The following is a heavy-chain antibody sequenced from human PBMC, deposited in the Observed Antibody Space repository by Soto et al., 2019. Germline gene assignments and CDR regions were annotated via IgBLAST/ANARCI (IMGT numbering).Heavy chain of an antibody. J-gene: IGHJ4*02. V-gene: IGHV4-59*12. CDR2: INYTGST. CDR3: ARDKITGLFDY. Sequence: PSETLSLTCTVSGDSISNYYWSWIRQPPGKGLEWIGYINYTGSTNYNPSLKSRVTISVDTSKNQFSLKLTSVTAADTAVYYCARDKITGLFDYWGQGTLVTVSS. D-gene: IGHD2-8*02. CDR1: GDSISNYY.